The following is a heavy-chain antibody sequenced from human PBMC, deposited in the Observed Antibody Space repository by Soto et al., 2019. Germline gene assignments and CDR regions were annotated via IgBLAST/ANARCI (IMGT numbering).Heavy chain of an antibody. Sequence: SLTCTVSSGTISSRSHYWAWIRQPPGKGLEWIGVIDDSGSTHYSESLKSRVTISVDTSKNQFSLKVSSVTATDTAVYYCARQGRNTRIVLIKHYATDFWGQGTAVT. CDR3: ARQGRNTRIVLIKHYATDF. CDR1: SGTISSRSHY. J-gene: IGHJ6*02. V-gene: IGHV4-39*01. D-gene: IGHD1-1*01. CDR2: IDDSGST.